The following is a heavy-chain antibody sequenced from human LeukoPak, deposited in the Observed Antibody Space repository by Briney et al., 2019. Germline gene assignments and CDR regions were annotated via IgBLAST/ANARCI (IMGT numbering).Heavy chain of an antibody. CDR2: IRESGEST. V-gene: IGHV3-23*01. Sequence: GGSLRLSCAASGFTFSSYDMSWVRQAPGKGLEWVSAIRESGESTYYADSVKGRFTISRDNSRNMLYLQMSSLRAEDTAVYYCALTDGSGSYWLYWGQGTLVTVPA. CDR3: ALTDGSGSYWLY. J-gene: IGHJ4*02. CDR1: GFTFSSYD. D-gene: IGHD3-10*01.